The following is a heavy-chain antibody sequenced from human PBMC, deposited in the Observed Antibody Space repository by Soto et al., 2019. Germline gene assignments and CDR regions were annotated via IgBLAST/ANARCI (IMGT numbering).Heavy chain of an antibody. CDR1: GFPVSSNY. J-gene: IGHJ4*02. Sequence: PGGSLRLSCAASGFPVSSNYMSWVRQAPGKGLEWVSVIYSGGSTYYADSVKGRFTISRDNSKNTLYLQMNSLRAEDTAVYYCARVAPGYSGYDYRATFVYYFDYWGQGTLVTVSS. D-gene: IGHD5-12*01. CDR3: ARVAPGYSGYDYRATFVYYFDY. CDR2: IYSGGST. V-gene: IGHV3-66*01.